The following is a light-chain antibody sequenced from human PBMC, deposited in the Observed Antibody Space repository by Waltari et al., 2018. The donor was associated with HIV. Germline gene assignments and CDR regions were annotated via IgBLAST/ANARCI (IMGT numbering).Light chain of an antibody. V-gene: IGLV2-14*01. J-gene: IGLJ1*01. CDR2: DVT. CDR1: SSDVGGYDH. CDR3: SSYTSSSPYA. Sequence: QSALTQPASVSGSPGQSITISCTGTSSDVGGYDHVSWYQQHPGKAPKLMIYDVTKRPSGVSKRFSGSKSGNAASLTISGLQAEDESDYYCSSYTSSSPYAFGAGTKVTVL.